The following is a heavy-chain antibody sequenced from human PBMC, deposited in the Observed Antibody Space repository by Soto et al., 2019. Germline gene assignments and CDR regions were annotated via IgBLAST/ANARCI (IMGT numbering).Heavy chain of an antibody. CDR3: ANGGDSSGANDDY. Sequence: QVQLVESGGGVVQPGRSLRLSCAASGFTFSSYGMHWVRQAPGKGLEWVAVISYDGSNKYYADSVKGRFTISRDNSKNTLYLQMNSLRAEDTAVYYCANGGDSSGANDDYWGQGTLVTVSS. J-gene: IGHJ4*02. CDR2: ISYDGSNK. V-gene: IGHV3-30*18. D-gene: IGHD3-22*01. CDR1: GFTFSSYG.